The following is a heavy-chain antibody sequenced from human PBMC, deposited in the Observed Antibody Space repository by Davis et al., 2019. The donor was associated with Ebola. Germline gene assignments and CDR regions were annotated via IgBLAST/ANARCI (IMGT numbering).Heavy chain of an antibody. CDR2: ISSSSSTI. CDR1: GFTFSSYS. CDR3: ARDVKQQLVPDYYYYYGMDV. V-gene: IGHV3-48*01. J-gene: IGHJ6*02. D-gene: IGHD6-13*01. Sequence: PGGSLRLSCAASGFTFSSYSMNWVRQAPGKGLEWVSYISSSSSTIYYADSVKGRFTISRDNAKNTLYLQMNSLRAEDTAVYYCARDVKQQLVPDYYYYYGMDVWGQGTTVTVSS.